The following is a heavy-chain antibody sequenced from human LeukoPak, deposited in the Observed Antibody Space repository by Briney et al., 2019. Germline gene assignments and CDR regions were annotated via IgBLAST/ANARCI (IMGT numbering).Heavy chain of an antibody. CDR3: AREAPDFYFDY. CDR1: GFTFSSYS. J-gene: IGHJ4*02. D-gene: IGHD2-21*02. Sequence: GGSLRLSCAASGFTFSSYSMNWVRQAPGKGLEWVSSIGSSSSYIYYADSVKGRFTISRDNAKNSLYLQMNSLRAEDTAVYYCAREAPDFYFDYWGQGTLVTVSS. CDR2: IGSSSSYI. V-gene: IGHV3-21*01.